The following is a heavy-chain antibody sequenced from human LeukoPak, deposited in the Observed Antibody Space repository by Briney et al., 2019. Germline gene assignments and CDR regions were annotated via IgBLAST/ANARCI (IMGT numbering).Heavy chain of an antibody. CDR2: ISGSGGST. Sequence: GGSLRLSCEASGFTFSSYAMSWVRQAPGKGLEWVSAISGSGGSTYYADSVKGRFTISRDNSKNTLYLQMNSLRAEDTAVYYCAKWLGDIVVVPAAGIDYWGQGTLVTVSS. CDR1: GFTFSSYA. J-gene: IGHJ4*02. V-gene: IGHV3-23*01. D-gene: IGHD2-2*01. CDR3: AKWLGDIVVVPAAGIDY.